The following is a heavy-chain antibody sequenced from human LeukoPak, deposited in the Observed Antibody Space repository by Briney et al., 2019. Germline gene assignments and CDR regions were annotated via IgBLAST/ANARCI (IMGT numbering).Heavy chain of an antibody. CDR3: ARDLNWVFYDY. CDR2: ISNDGLVT. D-gene: IGHD7-27*01. V-gene: IGHV3-74*01. CDR1: GFSFSDYV. J-gene: IGHJ4*02. Sequence: GGSLRLSCAASGFSFSDYVRHWVRQAPGKGLMWVSRISNDGLVTSYADSVKGRFTISRDNARNTLYLQIDSLRAEDTAMYYCARDLNWVFYDYWGQGTLVTVSS.